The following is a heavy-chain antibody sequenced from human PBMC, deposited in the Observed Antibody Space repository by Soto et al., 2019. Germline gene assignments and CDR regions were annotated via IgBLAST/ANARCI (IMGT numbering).Heavy chain of an antibody. D-gene: IGHD3-10*01. CDR3: AGITMVRGVIKGVDY. J-gene: IGHJ4*02. V-gene: IGHV4-30-4*01. CDR2: IYYSGST. Sequence: QVQLQESGPGLVKPSQTLSLTCTVSGGSISSGDYYWSWIRQPPGKGLEWIGYIYYSGSTYYNPSLKSRVTISVDTSKNPFSLKLSSVTAADTAVYYCAGITMVRGVIKGVDYWGQGTLVTVSS. CDR1: GGSISSGDYY.